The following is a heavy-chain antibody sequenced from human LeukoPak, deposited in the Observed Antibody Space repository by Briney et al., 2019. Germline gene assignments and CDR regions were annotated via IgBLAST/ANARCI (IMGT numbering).Heavy chain of an antibody. CDR3: ARASSGWYGLFDY. J-gene: IGHJ4*02. D-gene: IGHD6-19*01. Sequence: SETLSLTCTVSGGSISSYYWSWIRQPPGKGLEWIGYISYSGSTNYNPSLKSRVTISVDTSKNQFSLKLSSVTAADTAVYYCARASSGWYGLFDYWGQGTLVTVSS. V-gene: IGHV4-59*01. CDR1: GGSISSYY. CDR2: ISYSGST.